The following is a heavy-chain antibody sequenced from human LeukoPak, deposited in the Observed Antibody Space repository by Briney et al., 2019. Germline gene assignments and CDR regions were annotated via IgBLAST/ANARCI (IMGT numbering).Heavy chain of an antibody. J-gene: IGHJ6*02. V-gene: IGHV3-53*01. D-gene: IGHD3-16*01. CDR3: ASLPPPPLGAPESYYYYGMDV. CDR1: GFTVSSNY. CDR2: IYSGGST. Sequence: PGGSLRLSCAASGFTVSSNYMSWVRQAPGKGLEWVSVIYSGGSTYYADSVKGRLTISRDNSKNTLYLQMNSLRAEDTAVYYCASLPPPPLGAPESYYYYGMDVWGQGTTVTVSS.